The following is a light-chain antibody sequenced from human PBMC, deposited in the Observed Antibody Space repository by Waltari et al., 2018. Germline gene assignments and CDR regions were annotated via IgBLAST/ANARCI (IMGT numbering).Light chain of an antibody. J-gene: IGKJ4*01. Sequence: EIVLTQSPATLSFSPGQRATLSCRASQSVLNYLAWYQQTPGQAPRPPIYDASNRATGIPARFSGSGSGTDFTLTISSLEPEDFAVYYCQQRYKWPPVTFGGGTKV. CDR3: QQRYKWPPVT. CDR2: DAS. V-gene: IGKV3-11*01. CDR1: QSVLNY.